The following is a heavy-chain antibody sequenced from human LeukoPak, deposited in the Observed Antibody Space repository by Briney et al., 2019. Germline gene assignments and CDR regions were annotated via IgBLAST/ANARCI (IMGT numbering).Heavy chain of an antibody. D-gene: IGHD3-22*01. V-gene: IGHV1-69*05. CDR2: IIPIFGTA. CDR1: GGTFISYA. CDR3: AREPRYYYDSSGYYYFDY. Sequence: SXKVSCMASGGTFISYAISWVRQAPGQGLEWMGRIIPIFGTANYAQKFQGRVTITTDESTSTAYMELSSLRSEDTAVYYCAREPRYYYDSSGYYYFDYWGQGTLVTVSS. J-gene: IGHJ4*02.